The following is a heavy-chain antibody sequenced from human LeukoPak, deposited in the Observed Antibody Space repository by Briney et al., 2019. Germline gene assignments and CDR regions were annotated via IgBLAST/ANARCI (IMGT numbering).Heavy chain of an antibody. Sequence: SETLSLTCSVSGYAISSGYFWGWIRQPPGKGLEWIGTIYHSGSTYYNPSLKSRVTISVDTSKNQFSLKLSSVTAADTAVYYCARGYSSSWYFNWFDPWGQGTLVTVSS. CDR2: IYHSGST. CDR1: GYAISSGYF. J-gene: IGHJ5*02. CDR3: ARGYSSSWYFNWFDP. V-gene: IGHV4-38-2*02. D-gene: IGHD6-13*01.